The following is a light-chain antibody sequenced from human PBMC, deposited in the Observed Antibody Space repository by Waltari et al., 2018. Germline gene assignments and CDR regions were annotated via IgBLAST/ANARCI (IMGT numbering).Light chain of an antibody. CDR2: GNN. Sequence: QSVLTQPPSVSGAPGQRVTISCTGSGSNIGAGFDVHWYQQLPGTAPKLIVYGNNSRPSGVPDRFSASKSGTAASLAITGLQAEDEADYYCQSYDSSLTGSWVFGGGTKLTVL. CDR3: QSYDSSLTGSWV. J-gene: IGLJ3*02. V-gene: IGLV1-40*01. CDR1: GSNIGAGFD.